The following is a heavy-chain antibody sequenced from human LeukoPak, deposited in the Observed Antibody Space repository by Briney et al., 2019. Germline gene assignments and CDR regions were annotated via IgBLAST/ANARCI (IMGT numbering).Heavy chain of an antibody. CDR3: ARDYYGSGSYYP. CDR1: GFTFSSYS. J-gene: IGHJ5*02. V-gene: IGHV4-30-4*08. CDR2: IYYSGST. Sequence: LRLSCAASGFTFSSYSMNWIRQPPGKGLEWIGYIYYSGSTYYNPSLKSRVTISVDTSKNQFSLKLSSVTAADTAVYYCARDYYGSGSYYPWGQGTLVTVSS. D-gene: IGHD3-10*01.